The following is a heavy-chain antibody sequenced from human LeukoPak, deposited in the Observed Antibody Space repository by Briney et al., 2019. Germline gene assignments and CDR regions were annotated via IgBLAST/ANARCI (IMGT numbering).Heavy chain of an antibody. Sequence: ASVKVSCKASGYPFYTYGISWVRQAPGQGLEWMGWISVYNGNTNYAQKLQGRVTMTTDTSTSTAYMELRSLRSDDTAVYYCARDFSKFGSGSYYPPAGWFDPWGQGTLVTVSS. V-gene: IGHV1-18*01. CDR3: ARDFSKFGSGSYYPPAGWFDP. D-gene: IGHD3-10*01. CDR1: GYPFYTYG. CDR2: ISVYNGNT. J-gene: IGHJ5*02.